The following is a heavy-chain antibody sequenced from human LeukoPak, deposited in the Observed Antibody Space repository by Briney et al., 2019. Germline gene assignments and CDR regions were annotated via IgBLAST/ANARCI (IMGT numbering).Heavy chain of an antibody. Sequence: PGGSLRLSCAASRFTFSSYSMNWVRQAPGKGLEWVSSISSSGSYIYYADSVKGRFTISRDNAKNSLYLQMNSLRAEDTAVYYCARESDTVMVSGTYFDYWGQGTLVTVSS. CDR1: RFTFSSYS. V-gene: IGHV3-21*01. J-gene: IGHJ4*02. D-gene: IGHD5-18*01. CDR3: ARESDTVMVSGTYFDY. CDR2: ISSSGSYI.